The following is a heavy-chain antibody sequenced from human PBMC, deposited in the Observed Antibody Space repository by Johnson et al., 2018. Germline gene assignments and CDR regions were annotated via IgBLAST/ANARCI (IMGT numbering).Heavy chain of an antibody. D-gene: IGHD3-22*01. CDR3: TTDLAMIGGDI. J-gene: IGHJ3*02. Sequence: VQLQESGGGLVKPGGSLRVSCAASGFTFSNAWMSWVRQAPGKGLEWVGRIKTKTDGGTTDYAAAVKGRFTIPRDDSKNTVYVQMNSLNTEDTAVYYCTTDLAMIGGDIWGQGTMVTVSS. V-gene: IGHV3-15*05. CDR1: GFTFSNAW. CDR2: IKTKTDGGTT.